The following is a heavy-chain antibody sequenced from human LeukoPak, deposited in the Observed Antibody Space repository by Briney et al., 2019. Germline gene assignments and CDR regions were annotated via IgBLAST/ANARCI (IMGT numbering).Heavy chain of an antibody. J-gene: IGHJ4*02. Sequence: GGSLRLSCAASGFTFSSYAMSWVRQAPGKGLEWVSAISGSGGSTYYADSVKGRFTISRDNSKDTLYLQMNSLRAEDTAVYYCAKAGYAYSYGYYFDYWGQGTLVTVSS. CDR2: ISGSGGST. D-gene: IGHD5-18*01. V-gene: IGHV3-23*01. CDR1: GFTFSSYA. CDR3: AKAGYAYSYGYYFDY.